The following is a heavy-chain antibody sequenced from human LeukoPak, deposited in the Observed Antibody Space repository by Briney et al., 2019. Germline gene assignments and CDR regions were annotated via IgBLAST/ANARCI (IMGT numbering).Heavy chain of an antibody. Sequence: GGSLRLSCAASGFTFNTYGMDWVRQAPGKGLEWVAVISYDGSNKYYADSVKGRFTISRDNSKNTLYLQMNSLRAEDTAVYYCVRDHSGWSLDPWGQGTLVTVSS. V-gene: IGHV3-30*03. CDR2: ISYDGSNK. CDR1: GFTFNTYG. J-gene: IGHJ5*02. CDR3: VRDHSGWSLDP. D-gene: IGHD6-19*01.